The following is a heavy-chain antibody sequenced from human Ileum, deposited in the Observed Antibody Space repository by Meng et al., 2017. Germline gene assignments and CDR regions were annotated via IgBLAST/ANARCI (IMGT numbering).Heavy chain of an antibody. V-gene: IGHV3-72*01. D-gene: IGHD1-26*01. CDR3: ADVGSTLP. CDR2: IKNKAQSYTT. J-gene: IGHJ5*02. Sequence: EVQPVEPGGGLVQPCVHLRLSCAASGFTFSDHYTVWVRQAPGKGLEWVGQIKNKAQSYTTDYAASVRGRFTISRDDLRNSLYLQMDSLKIEDTAVYYCADVGSTLPWGQGTLVTVSS. CDR1: GFTFSDHY.